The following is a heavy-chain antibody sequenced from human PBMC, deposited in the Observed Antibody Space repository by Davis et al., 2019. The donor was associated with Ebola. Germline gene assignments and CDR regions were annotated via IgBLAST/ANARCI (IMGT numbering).Heavy chain of an antibody. D-gene: IGHD2-2*01. CDR1: DASISGHY. CDR2: ISGSGRT. CDR3: ARGVLVPAALYL. V-gene: IGHV4-59*11. J-gene: IGHJ3*01. Sequence: PSETLSLTCTVSDASISGHYWNWFRQPPGKGLEWIGFISGSGRTSYNPYLKSRVTISADTSKKQFSLRLSSVTAADTAVYYCARGVLVPAALYLWGQGTMVTVSS.